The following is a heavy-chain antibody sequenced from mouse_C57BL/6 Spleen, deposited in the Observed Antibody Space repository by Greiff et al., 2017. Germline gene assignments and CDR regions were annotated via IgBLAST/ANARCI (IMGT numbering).Heavy chain of an antibody. CDR2: ISSGSSTI. Sequence: EVQLQESGGGLVKPGGSLKLSCAASGFTFSDYGMHWVRQAPEKGLEWVAYISSGSSTIYYADTVKGRFTISRDNAKNTLFLQMTSLRSEDTAMYYCAKKVFYDYDGWYFDVWGTGTTVTVSS. CDR1: GFTFSDYG. D-gene: IGHD2-4*01. CDR3: AKKVFYDYDGWYFDV. J-gene: IGHJ1*03. V-gene: IGHV5-17*01.